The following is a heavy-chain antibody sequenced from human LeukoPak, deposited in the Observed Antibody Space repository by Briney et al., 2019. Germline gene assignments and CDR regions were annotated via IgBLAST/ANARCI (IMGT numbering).Heavy chain of an antibody. V-gene: IGHV3-30-3*01. D-gene: IGHD5-24*01. CDR3: ARDTLKDGYNYDYLDY. J-gene: IGHJ4*02. CDR2: ISYDGSNK. Sequence: PGGSLRLSCAASGFTFSIYAIHWVRQAPGKGLELVAVISYDGSNKYYADSVKGRFTISRDNSKNTLYLQMNSLRAEDTAVYYCARDTLKDGYNYDYLDYWGQGTLVTVSS. CDR1: GFTFSIYA.